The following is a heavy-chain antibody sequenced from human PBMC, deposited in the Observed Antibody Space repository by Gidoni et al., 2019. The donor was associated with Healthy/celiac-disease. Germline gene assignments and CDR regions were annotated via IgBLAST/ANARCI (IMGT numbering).Heavy chain of an antibody. CDR3: ARDGYSSSWYYFDY. CDR2: ISYDGSNK. J-gene: IGHJ4*02. Sequence: QVQLVESGGGVVQPGRSLRLSCAASGFTCSSYAMHWVRQAPGKGLEWVAVISYDGSNKYYADSVKGRFTISRDNSKNTLYLQMNSLRAEDTAVYYCARDGYSSSWYYFDYWGQGTLVTVSS. D-gene: IGHD6-13*01. CDR1: GFTCSSYA. V-gene: IGHV3-30-3*01.